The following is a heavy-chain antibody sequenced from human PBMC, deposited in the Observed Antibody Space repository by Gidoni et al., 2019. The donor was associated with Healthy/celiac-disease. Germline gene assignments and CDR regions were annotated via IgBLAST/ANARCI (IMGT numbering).Heavy chain of an antibody. CDR1: GFPFSNAW. CDR2: MKSKTDGGTT. J-gene: IGHJ6*02. CDR3: TTESIGMDV. Sequence: EVQLVESGGGLVKPGRSLRLSCAASGFPFSNAWMSWVGRAPGKGREWVGSMKSKTDGGTTDYAATVKGRFTSSRDDSKNTLYLQMNSLKTEDTAVYYCTTESIGMDVWGQGTTGTVSS. V-gene: IGHV3-15*01.